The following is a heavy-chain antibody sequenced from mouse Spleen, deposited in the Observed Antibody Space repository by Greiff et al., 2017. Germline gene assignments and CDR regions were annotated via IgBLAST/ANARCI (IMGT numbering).Heavy chain of an antibody. V-gene: IGHV2-6*02. CDR3: ARGDGYLYYYAMDY. J-gene: IGHJ4*01. Sequence: QVQLKESGPGLVAPSQSLSITCTVSGFSLTSYGVHWVRQPPGKGLEWLVVIWSDGSTTYNSALKSRLSISKDNSKSQVFLKMNSLQTDDTAMYYCARGDGYLYYYAMDYWGQGTSVTVSS. D-gene: IGHD2-3*01. CDR2: IWSDGST. CDR1: GFSLTSYG.